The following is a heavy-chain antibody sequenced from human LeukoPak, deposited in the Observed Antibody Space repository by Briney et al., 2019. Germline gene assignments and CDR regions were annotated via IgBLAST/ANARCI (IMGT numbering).Heavy chain of an antibody. J-gene: IGHJ5*02. Sequence: GGSLCLSCAASGFTFSTYEMNWVRQAPGKGLEWLSYISSSGNSMYYADSVKGRFTVSRDNAKKSLYLQMNSLRAEDTAVYYCARVFTLGFDPWGQGTLV. CDR2: ISSSGNSM. V-gene: IGHV3-48*03. CDR3: ARVFTLGFDP. CDR1: GFTFSTYE. D-gene: IGHD3-10*01.